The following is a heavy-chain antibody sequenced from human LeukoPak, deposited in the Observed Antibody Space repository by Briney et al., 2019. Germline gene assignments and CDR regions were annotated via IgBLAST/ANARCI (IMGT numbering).Heavy chain of an antibody. D-gene: IGHD3-3*01. CDR1: GYRFTSYW. CDR3: ARSNDFWSGYYQSLFDY. CDR2: IYPGDSDT. V-gene: IGHV5-51*01. J-gene: IGHJ4*02. Sequence: GESLKISCKGSGYRFTSYWIGWVRQMPGKGLEWMGIIYPGDSDTRYSPSFQGQVTISADKSISTAYLQWSSLKASDTAMYYCARSNDFWSGYYQSLFDYWGQGTLVTVSS.